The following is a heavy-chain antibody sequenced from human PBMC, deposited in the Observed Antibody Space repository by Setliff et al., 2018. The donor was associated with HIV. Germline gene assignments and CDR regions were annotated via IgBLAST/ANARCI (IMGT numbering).Heavy chain of an antibody. CDR2: IYTTGST. CDR3: ARGGVYYYDSSGWSMDY. V-gene: IGHV4-4*09. CDR1: GDSISNYY. Sequence: KSSETLSLTCTVSGDSISNYYWSWVRQPPGKGLEWIGYIYTTGSTSYNPSLKSRVTISVDTSKNQFSLNVSSVTAADTAVYYCARGGVYYYDSSGWSMDYWGKGTTVTVSS. J-gene: IGHJ6*03. D-gene: IGHD3-22*01.